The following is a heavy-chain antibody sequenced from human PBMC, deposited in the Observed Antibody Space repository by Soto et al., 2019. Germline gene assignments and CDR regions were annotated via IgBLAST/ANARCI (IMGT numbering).Heavy chain of an antibody. V-gene: IGHV4-59*01. Sequence: PSETLSLTCAVYGGSIRSYYWSWIRQSPGKGLEWIGYIYYSGSTYYNPSVKGRFTISRDNFKNTLYLQMSSLRADDTAVYYCARDGPHISIFGYGDYWGQGNLVTVSS. CDR2: IYYSGST. J-gene: IGHJ4*02. D-gene: IGHD3-3*01. CDR1: GGSIRSYY. CDR3: ARDGPHISIFGYGDY.